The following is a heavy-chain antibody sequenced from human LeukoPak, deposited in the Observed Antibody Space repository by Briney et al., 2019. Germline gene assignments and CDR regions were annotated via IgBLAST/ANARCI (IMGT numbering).Heavy chain of an antibody. CDR1: GFTFSSYS. CDR2: ISSSSSYI. J-gene: IGHJ4*02. CDR3: ARDRELARSYPDY. Sequence: PGGSLRLSCAASGFTFSSYSMNWVRQAPGKGLEWVSSISSSSSYIYYADSVKGRFTISRDNAKNSLYLQMNSLRAEDTAVYYCARDRELARSYPDYWGQGTLVTVSS. D-gene: IGHD1-26*01. V-gene: IGHV3-21*01.